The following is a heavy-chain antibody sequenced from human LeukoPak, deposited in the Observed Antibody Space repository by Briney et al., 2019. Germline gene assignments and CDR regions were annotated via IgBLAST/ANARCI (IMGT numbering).Heavy chain of an antibody. Sequence: GGSLRLSCAASGFTFDDYTMHWVRQAPGKGLEWVSLISWDGGSTYYADSVKGRFTISRDNSKSTLYLQMNSLRAEDTAVYYCARDRYRIYGFSYYYYGMDVWGRGTTVTVSS. CDR1: GFTFDDYT. CDR2: ISWDGGST. CDR3: ARDRYRIYGFSYYYYGMDV. J-gene: IGHJ6*02. D-gene: IGHD3-10*01. V-gene: IGHV3-43*01.